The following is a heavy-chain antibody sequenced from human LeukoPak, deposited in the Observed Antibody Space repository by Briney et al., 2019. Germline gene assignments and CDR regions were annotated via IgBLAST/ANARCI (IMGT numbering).Heavy chain of an antibody. J-gene: IGHJ3*02. CDR1: GGXXXSSSYY. CDR2: IYYNGST. CDR3: ARDPPQDAFDI. Sequence: SGGXXXSSSYYWGWIRQPPGKGLEWIGSIYYNGSTYYNPSLKSRVTISVDTSKNQFSLKLSSVTAADTAVYYCARDPPQDAFDIWGQGTMVTVSS. V-gene: IGHV4-39*02.